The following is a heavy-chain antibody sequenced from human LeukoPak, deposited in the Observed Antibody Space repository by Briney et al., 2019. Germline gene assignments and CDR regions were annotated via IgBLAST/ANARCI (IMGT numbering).Heavy chain of an antibody. CDR2: IGSSSSTI. J-gene: IGHJ4*02. CDR3: AREPYYYDSSGHDY. V-gene: IGHV3-48*04. D-gene: IGHD3-22*01. CDR1: GFTFSSYS. Sequence: GGSLRLSCAASGFTFSSYSMNWVRQAPGKGLEWVSYIGSSSSTIYYADSVKGRFTISRDNAKNSLYLQMNSLRAEDTAVYYCAREPYYYDSSGHDYWGQGTLVTVSS.